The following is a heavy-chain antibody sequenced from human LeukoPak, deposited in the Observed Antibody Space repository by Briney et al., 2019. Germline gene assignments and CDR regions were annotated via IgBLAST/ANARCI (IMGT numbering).Heavy chain of an antibody. J-gene: IGHJ4*02. CDR1: GYTFTGYY. CDR2: INPNSGGT. V-gene: IGHV1-2*02. CDR3: ARTTTLENSWIRVVGDYIYFDY. D-gene: IGHD4-17*01. Sequence: ASVTVSCKASGYTFTGYYMHWVRQAPGQGLEWMGWINPNSGGTNYAQKFQGRVTMTRDTSISTAYMELSRLRSDDTAVYYCARTTTLENSWIRVVGDYIYFDYWGQGTLVTVSS.